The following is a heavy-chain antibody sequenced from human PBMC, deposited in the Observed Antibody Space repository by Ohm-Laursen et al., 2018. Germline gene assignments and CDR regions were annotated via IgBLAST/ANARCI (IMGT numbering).Heavy chain of an antibody. Sequence: ASVKVSCKASGYTFTDYYLHWVRQAPGQGLEWMGWINPYSGVTDYAQKFQGRVTMTRDTSISTAYMELSSLRSDDTAVYYCAREKTGGYRDAFDIWGPGTMVTVSS. CDR3: AREKTGGYRDAFDI. CDR1: GYTFTDYY. CDR2: INPYSGVT. J-gene: IGHJ3*02. V-gene: IGHV1-2*02. D-gene: IGHD5-12*01.